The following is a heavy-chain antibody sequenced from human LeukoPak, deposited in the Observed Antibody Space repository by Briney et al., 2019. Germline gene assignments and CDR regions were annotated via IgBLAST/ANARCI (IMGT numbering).Heavy chain of an antibody. J-gene: IGHJ4*02. Sequence: ASVRVSCKASGYTFTSYYIHWVRQAPGQGLEWMGIINPSGGSTTYAQKFQGRVAMTRDTSTNRVYMEVSSLRSEDTAVYYCARTYSSSDEFDYWGQGTLVTVSS. CDR1: GYTFTSYY. V-gene: IGHV1-46*01. CDR2: INPSGGST. CDR3: ARTYSSSDEFDY. D-gene: IGHD6-13*01.